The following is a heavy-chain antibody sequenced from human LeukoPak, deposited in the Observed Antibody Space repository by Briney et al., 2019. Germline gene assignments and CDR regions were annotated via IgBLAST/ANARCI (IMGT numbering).Heavy chain of an antibody. CDR1: GGSISSGSYY. CDR2: IYTSGST. D-gene: IGHD2-15*01. CDR3: ARDHSITQFDY. J-gene: IGHJ4*02. V-gene: IGHV4-61*02. Sequence: SETLSLTCTVSGGSISSGSYYWCWIRQPAGKGLEWIGRIYTSGSTNYNPSLKSRVTISVDTSKNQFSLKLSSVTAADTAVYYCARDHSITQFDYWGQGTLVTVSS.